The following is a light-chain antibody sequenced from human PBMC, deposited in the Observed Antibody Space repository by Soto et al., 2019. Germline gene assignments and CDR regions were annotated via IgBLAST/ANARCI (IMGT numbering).Light chain of an antibody. CDR3: QQRYVWPIT. Sequence: DIVLTQSPATLSLSPGERATLSCRASQSVADYLAWYQQKPGQAPRLLIYDASNRAAGTPARFVGSGSGSDYTLTISSLQPEDFAVYYCQQRYVWPITFGQGTRLEIK. CDR1: QSVADY. V-gene: IGKV3-11*01. J-gene: IGKJ5*01. CDR2: DAS.